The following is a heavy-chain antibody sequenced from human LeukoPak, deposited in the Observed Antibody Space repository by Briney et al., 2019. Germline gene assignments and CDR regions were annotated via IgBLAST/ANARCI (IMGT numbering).Heavy chain of an antibody. CDR1: GYTFTSYA. D-gene: IGHD4-17*01. J-gene: IGHJ4*02. CDR2: INAGNGNT. Sequence: ASVKVSCKASGYTFTSYAMHWVRQAPGQRLEWMGWINAGNGNTKYSQKFQGRVTITRDTSASTAYMELSSLRSEDTAVYYCAREGTATTSFDYWGQGTLVTVSS. CDR3: AREGTATTSFDY. V-gene: IGHV1-3*01.